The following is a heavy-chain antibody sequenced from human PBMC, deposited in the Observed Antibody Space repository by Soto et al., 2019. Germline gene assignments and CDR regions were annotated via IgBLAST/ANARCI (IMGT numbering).Heavy chain of an antibody. CDR3: AIRGDYDFWSGYSYYYGMDV. CDR1: GYTFTGYY. Sequence: ASVKVSCKASGYTFTGYYMHWVRQAPGQGLEWMGWINPNSGGTNYAQKFQGRVTMTRDTSISTAYMELSRLRSDETAVYYCAIRGDYDFWSGYSYYYGMDVWGQGTTVTVSS. J-gene: IGHJ6*02. V-gene: IGHV1-2*02. D-gene: IGHD3-3*01. CDR2: INPNSGGT.